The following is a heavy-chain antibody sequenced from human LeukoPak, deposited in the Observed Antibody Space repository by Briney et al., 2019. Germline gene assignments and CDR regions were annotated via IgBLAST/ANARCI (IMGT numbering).Heavy chain of an antibody. CDR1: GYDFINYG. V-gene: IGHV1-18*01. D-gene: IGHD6-6*01. CDR2: RSIYNGNT. Sequence: GASVKVSCKASGYDFINYGISRVRRAPGQGLEWMGWRSIYNGNTDYKLQGRVTMTTDTSTNTAYMEVRSLRSDDTAVYYCARGGPFPSSSSSREYYLDYWGQGTLVTVSS. CDR3: ARGGPFPSSSSSREYYLDY. J-gene: IGHJ4*02.